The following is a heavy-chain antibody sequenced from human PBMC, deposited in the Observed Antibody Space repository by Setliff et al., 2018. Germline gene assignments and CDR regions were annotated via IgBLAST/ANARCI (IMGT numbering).Heavy chain of an antibody. CDR2: IMPGRDT. V-gene: IGHV4-34*12. Sequence: LETLSLTCAVYGDSLSGYYWSWIRQSPKKGLEWIGEIMPGRDTLYSPSLESRLTITIDTSKSQFSLKLSSVTAADTSVYYCARHATCYYGSGNLPFDSWGQGTLVTVSS. J-gene: IGHJ4*02. CDR3: ARHATCYYGSGNLPFDS. CDR1: GDSLSGYY. D-gene: IGHD3-10*01.